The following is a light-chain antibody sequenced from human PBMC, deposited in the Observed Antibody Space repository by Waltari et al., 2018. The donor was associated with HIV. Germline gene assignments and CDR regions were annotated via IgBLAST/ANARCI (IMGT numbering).Light chain of an antibody. J-gene: IGLJ2*01. V-gene: IGLV2-23*03. Sequence: QSDLTQSASVSGSPGQSITISCTGTGSDVGSYRLLPWYRQHPGDAPNLIIYEGDRRPSGVSHRFSGSSSGNTASLTISGLQAEDEANYYCCSYSGSSTFLFGGGTKLTVL. CDR2: EGD. CDR1: GSDVGSYRL. CDR3: CSYSGSSTFL.